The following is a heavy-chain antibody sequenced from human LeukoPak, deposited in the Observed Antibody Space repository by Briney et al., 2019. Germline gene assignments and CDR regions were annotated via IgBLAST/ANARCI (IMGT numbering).Heavy chain of an antibody. Sequence: GGSLRLSCAASGFTFSNYWMSWVRQALGKGLEWVSSISSSSSYIYYADSVKGRFTISRDNAKNSLYLQMNSLRAEDTAVYYCARDQSLWFGELLSPTFDYWGQGTLVTVSS. CDR2: ISSSSSYI. V-gene: IGHV3-21*01. J-gene: IGHJ4*02. CDR1: GFTFSNYW. D-gene: IGHD3-10*01. CDR3: ARDQSLWFGELLSPTFDY.